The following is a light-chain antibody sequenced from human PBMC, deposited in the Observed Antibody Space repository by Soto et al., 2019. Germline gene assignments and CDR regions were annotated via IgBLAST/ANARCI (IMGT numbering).Light chain of an antibody. V-gene: IGKV3-15*01. J-gene: IGKJ2*01. CDR3: QQYNNWPPNT. Sequence: EIVMTQSPATPSVSPGERATLSCRASQRVSSNLAWYQQKPGQAPRLLIYGASTRATGIPARFSGSGSGTEFTLTISSLQSEDFAVYYCQQYNNWPPNTFGQGTNVDIK. CDR2: GAS. CDR1: QRVSSN.